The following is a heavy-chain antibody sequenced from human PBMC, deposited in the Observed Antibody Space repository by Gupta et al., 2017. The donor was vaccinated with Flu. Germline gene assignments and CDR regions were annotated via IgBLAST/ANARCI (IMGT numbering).Heavy chain of an antibody. CDR2: VNSDESVI. J-gene: IGHJ2*01. Sequence: EMQLVASGGDLVQLGGSLRLSCEASESRLSGYWKHLVRPAPGKGLVWVSRVNSDESVITYADSVKGRFTISRDNAKNTLYLQMSSLRVEDTAVYYCARGIAVAPRSTLDLWGRGTLVTVSS. V-gene: IGHV3-74*03. CDR1: ESRLSGYW. D-gene: IGHD6-13*01. CDR3: ARGIAVAPRSTLDL.